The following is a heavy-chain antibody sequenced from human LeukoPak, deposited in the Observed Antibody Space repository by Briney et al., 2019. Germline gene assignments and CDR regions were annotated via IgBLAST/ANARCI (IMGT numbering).Heavy chain of an antibody. J-gene: IGHJ6*04. CDR1: GYTFTGYY. CDR3: ARSDDRGSIWLGEFQPSYGMDV. V-gene: IGHV1-2*04. Sequence: ASVNGCCKGSGYTFTGYYMHWGRHAPAQGIEWMGCIYPNSGGTNYAQKFQGWVTMTRATSISTAYMELSRLRSDDTAVYYCARSDDRGSIWLGEFQPSYGMDVWGKGTTVTVSS. D-gene: IGHD3-10*01. CDR2: IYPNSGGT.